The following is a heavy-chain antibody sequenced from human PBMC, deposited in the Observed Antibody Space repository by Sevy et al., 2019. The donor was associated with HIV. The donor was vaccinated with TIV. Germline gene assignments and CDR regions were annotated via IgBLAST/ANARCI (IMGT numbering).Heavy chain of an antibody. CDR3: AKEKRYCGGDCYAPATRFDP. J-gene: IGHJ5*02. V-gene: IGHV3-23*01. Sequence: GGSLRLSCVASGFTFSSYAMSWVRQAKGKGLEWVSVISGGGGSIFYADSVKGRFTISRDNSKNTVYLQMSNLRAEDTAVYYCAKEKRYCGGDCYAPATRFDPWGQGTQVTVSS. D-gene: IGHD2-21*02. CDR2: ISGGGGSI. CDR1: GFTFSSYA.